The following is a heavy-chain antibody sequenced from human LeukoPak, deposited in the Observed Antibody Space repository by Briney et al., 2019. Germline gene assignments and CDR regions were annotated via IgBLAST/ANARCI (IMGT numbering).Heavy chain of an antibody. Sequence: GGSLRLSCAASGFTFSGYWMHWDRQAPGKGLVWVSRINSDGSSTTYADSVKGRFTISRDNAKNTLYLQMNSLRAEDTAMYYCARAIGLDFDFWGQGTLVTVSS. V-gene: IGHV3-74*01. D-gene: IGHD2/OR15-2a*01. CDR3: ARAIGLDFDF. J-gene: IGHJ4*02. CDR1: GFTFSGYW. CDR2: INSDGSST.